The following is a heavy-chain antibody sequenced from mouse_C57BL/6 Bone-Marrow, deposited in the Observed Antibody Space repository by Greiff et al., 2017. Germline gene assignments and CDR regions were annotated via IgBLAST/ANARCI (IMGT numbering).Heavy chain of an antibody. D-gene: IGHD1-1*01. CDR2: IYPRSGNT. CDR3: ARGAYGSSPYFDY. J-gene: IGHJ2*01. V-gene: IGHV1-81*01. Sequence: QVQLQQSGAELARPGASVKLSCKASGYTFTSYGISWVKQSTGQGLEWIGEIYPRSGNTYYNEKFKGKATLTADKSSSTAYMELRSLTSEDSAVYFCARGAYGSSPYFDYWGQGTTLTVSS. CDR1: GYTFTSYG.